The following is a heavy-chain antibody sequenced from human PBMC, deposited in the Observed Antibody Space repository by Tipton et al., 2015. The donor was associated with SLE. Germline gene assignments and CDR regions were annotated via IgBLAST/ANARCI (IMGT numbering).Heavy chain of an antibody. V-gene: IGHV4-38-2*02. D-gene: IGHD1-1*01. CDR2: IYHNGNT. CDR1: DDSFTRHY. CDR3: ARVGTSGTAGPTDFDV. Sequence: TLSLTCTVSDDSFTRHYWSWIRQPPGKGLEWIAVIYHNGNTYYNPSLRSRVTISVDTSQNQFSLEVHSVTAADTAVYYCARVGTSGTAGPTDFDVWGQGTMVTVSS. J-gene: IGHJ3*01.